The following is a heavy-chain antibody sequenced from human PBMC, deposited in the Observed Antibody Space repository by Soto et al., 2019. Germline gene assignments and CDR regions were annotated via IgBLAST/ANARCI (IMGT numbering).Heavy chain of an antibody. D-gene: IGHD6-13*01. CDR2: IYYSGST. CDR3: AREIPSEGVTGGIPD. V-gene: IGHV4-31*03. CDR1: GGSISSGGYY. J-gene: IGHJ4*02. Sequence: QVPLQESGPGLVKPSQTLSLTCTVSGGSISSGGYYWSWIRQHPGKGLEWIGYIYYSGSTYYNPSLKSRVTISVDTSKNQFSLKLSSVTAADTAVYYCAREIPSEGVTGGIPDWGQGTLVTVSS.